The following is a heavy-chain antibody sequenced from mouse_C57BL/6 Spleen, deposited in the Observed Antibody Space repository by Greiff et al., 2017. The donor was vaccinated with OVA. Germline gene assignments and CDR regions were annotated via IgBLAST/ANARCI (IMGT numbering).Heavy chain of an antibody. CDR3: AREDYDYGDYFDY. CDR1: GFTFSSYA. V-gene: IGHV5-4*01. D-gene: IGHD2-4*01. CDR2: ISDGGSYT. Sequence: DVMLVESGGGLVKPGGSLKLSCAASGFTFSSYAMSWVRQTPEKRLEWVATISDGGSYTYYPDNVKGRFPISRDNAKNNLYLQMSHLKSEDTAMYYCAREDYDYGDYFDYWGQGTTLTVSS. J-gene: IGHJ2*01.